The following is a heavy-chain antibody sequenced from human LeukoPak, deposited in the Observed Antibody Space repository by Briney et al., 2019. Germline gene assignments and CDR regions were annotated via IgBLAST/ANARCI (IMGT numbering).Heavy chain of an antibody. CDR3: ARGDYYDSSGYYYGWFDP. Sequence: PSETLSLTCAVYGGSFSGYYWSWIRQPPGKGLEWIGEINYSGSTNYNPSLKSRVTISVDTSKNQFSLKLSSVTAADTAVYYCARGDYYDSSGYYYGWFDPWGQGTPVTVSS. D-gene: IGHD3-22*01. CDR2: INYSGST. CDR1: GGSFSGYY. V-gene: IGHV4-34*01. J-gene: IGHJ5*02.